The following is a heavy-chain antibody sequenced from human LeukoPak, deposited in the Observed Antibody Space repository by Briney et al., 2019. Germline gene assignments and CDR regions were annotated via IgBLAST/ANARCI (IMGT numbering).Heavy chain of an antibody. CDR2: IYYSGST. CDR3: AREAGYYYDSSGYRPAYYMDV. D-gene: IGHD3-22*01. V-gene: IGHV4-59*01. CDR1: GGSISSYY. Sequence: SETLSLTCTVSGGSISSYYWSWIRQPPGKGLEWLGYIYYSGSTNYNPSLKSRVTISVDTSKNQFSLKLSSVTAADTAVYYCAREAGYYYDSSGYRPAYYMDVWGKGTTVTVSS. J-gene: IGHJ6*03.